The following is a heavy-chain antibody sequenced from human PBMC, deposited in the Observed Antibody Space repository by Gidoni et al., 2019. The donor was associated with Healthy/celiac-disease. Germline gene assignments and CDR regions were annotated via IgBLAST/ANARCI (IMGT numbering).Heavy chain of an antibody. J-gene: IGHJ5*02. CDR3: AHSPPWSSWYVELGWFDP. D-gene: IGHD6-13*01. CDR1: GFSLSTSGVG. CDR2: IYWDDDK. V-gene: IGHV2-5*02. Sequence: QITLKESGPTLVKPTQTLTLTCTFSGFSLSTSGVGVGWSRQPPGKALEWLALIYWDDDKRYSPSLKSRLTITKDTSKNQVVLTMTNMDPVDTATYYCAHSPPWSSWYVELGWFDPWGQGTLVTVSS.